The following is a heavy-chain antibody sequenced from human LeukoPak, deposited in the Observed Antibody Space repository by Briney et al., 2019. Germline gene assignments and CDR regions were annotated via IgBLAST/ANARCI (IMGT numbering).Heavy chain of an antibody. J-gene: IGHJ4*02. D-gene: IGHD3-16*01. CDR1: GGSISSSSYY. Sequence: SETLSLTCTVSGGSISSSSYYWGWIRQPPGKGLEWIGSIYYSGSTYYNPSLKSRVTISVDTSKNQFSLKLSSVTAADTAVYYCARDAFRGYDYWGQGTLVTVSS. CDR2: IYYSGST. CDR3: ARDAFRGYDY. V-gene: IGHV4-39*07.